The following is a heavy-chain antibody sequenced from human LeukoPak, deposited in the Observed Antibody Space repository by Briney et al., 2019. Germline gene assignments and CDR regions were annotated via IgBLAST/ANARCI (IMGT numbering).Heavy chain of an antibody. J-gene: IGHJ4*02. CDR2: ISGDGGST. CDR3: AKEHYYDSSGYFDY. Sequence: PGGSLRLSCAASGFTFDDYGMHWVRQAPGKGLEWVTLISGDGGSTYYADSVKGRFTISRDNSKNSLYLQMNSLRTEDTALYYCAKEHYYDSSGYFDYWGQGTLVTVSS. D-gene: IGHD3-22*01. V-gene: IGHV3-43*02. CDR1: GFTFDDYG.